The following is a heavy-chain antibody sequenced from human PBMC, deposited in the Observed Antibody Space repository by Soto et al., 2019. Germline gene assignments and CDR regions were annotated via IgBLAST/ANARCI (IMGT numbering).Heavy chain of an antibody. V-gene: IGHV4-39*01. CDR3: ARHGSY. CDR2: IYFSGST. CDR1: GVSISSSSYY. Sequence: SETLSLTCTVSGVSISSSSYYWGWIRQTPGKGLEWIGTIYFSGSTYYNPSLKSRVTISVDRSKNQFSLNLTSVTAADTAVYYCARHGSYWGPGTLVTVST. J-gene: IGHJ4*02.